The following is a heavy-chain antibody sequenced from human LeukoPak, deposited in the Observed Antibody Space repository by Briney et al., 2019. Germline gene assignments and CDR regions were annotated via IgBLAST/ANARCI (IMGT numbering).Heavy chain of an antibody. CDR3: ARSIVVVLATEEHYYYYGMDV. CDR2: IYHSGST. D-gene: IGHD2-2*01. CDR1: GGSISSGGYS. V-gene: IGHV4-30-2*01. Sequence: SETLSLTCAVSGGSISSGGYSWSWIRQPPGKGLEWIGYIYHSGSTYYNPSLKSRVTISVDRSKNQFSLQLNSVTPEDTAVYYCARSIVVVLATEEHYYYYGMDVWGQGTTVTVSS. J-gene: IGHJ6*02.